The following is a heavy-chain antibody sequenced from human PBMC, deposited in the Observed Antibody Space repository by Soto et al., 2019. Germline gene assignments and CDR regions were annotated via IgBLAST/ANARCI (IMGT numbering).Heavy chain of an antibody. Sequence: QVQLVQSGAEVKKPGSSVKVSCKASGGTFSSYAISWVRQAPGQGLEWMGGIIPIFGTANYAQKFQGRVTITADESTSTAYMELSSLSSEDTAVYYCARGSGCSGGSCYSDYYYYGMDVWAQGTTVTVSS. CDR3: ARGSGCSGGSCYSDYYYYGMDV. CDR2: IIPIFGTA. D-gene: IGHD2-15*01. V-gene: IGHV1-69*01. CDR1: GGTFSSYA. J-gene: IGHJ6*02.